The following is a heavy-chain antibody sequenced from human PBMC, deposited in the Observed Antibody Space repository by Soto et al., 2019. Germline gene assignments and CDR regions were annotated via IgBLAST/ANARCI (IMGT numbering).Heavy chain of an antibody. CDR3: ARVKWDSSSWYSIYYYGMDA. Sequence: QVQLVQSGADVQKPGASVKVSCKASGYTFTSYGISWVRQAPGQGLEWMGWITAYNGNTNYAQKLQDRVTMTSDTSTNPAYMELRSLRSDDTAVYYCARVKWDSSSWYSIYYYGMDAWGQGTTVTVSS. V-gene: IGHV1-18*01. CDR1: GYTFTSYG. D-gene: IGHD6-13*01. J-gene: IGHJ6*02. CDR2: ITAYNGNT.